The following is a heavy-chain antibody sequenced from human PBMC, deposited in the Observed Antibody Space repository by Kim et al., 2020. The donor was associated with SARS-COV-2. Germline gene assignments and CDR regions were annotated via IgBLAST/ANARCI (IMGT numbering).Heavy chain of an antibody. V-gene: IGHV1-69*13. D-gene: IGHD2-2*01. J-gene: IGHJ4*02. CDR1: GGTFNNYA. CDR3: ARDVGPGYCSSTSCYNFDY. Sequence: SVKVSCKASGGTFNNYAISWVRQAPGQGLEWMGGIIPFFDTANYTQKFQGRVTITADETTSTVYMEVSSLRSEDTALYYCARDVGPGYCSSTSCYNFDYWGQGTLVTVSS. CDR2: IIPFFDTA.